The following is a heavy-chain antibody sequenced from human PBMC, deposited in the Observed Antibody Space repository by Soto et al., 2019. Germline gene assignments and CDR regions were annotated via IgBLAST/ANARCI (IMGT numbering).Heavy chain of an antibody. J-gene: IGHJ6*02. V-gene: IGHV3-30-3*01. CDR1: GFTFSSYA. CDR3: ARDLRSGYYYYYYYGMDV. D-gene: IGHD3-3*01. CDR2: ISYDGSNK. Sequence: PGGSLRLSCAASGFTFSSYAMHWVRQAPGKGLEWVAAISYDGSNKYYADSVKGRFTISRDNSKNTLYLQMNSLRAEDTAVYYCARDLRSGYYYYYYYGMDVWGQGTTVTVSS.